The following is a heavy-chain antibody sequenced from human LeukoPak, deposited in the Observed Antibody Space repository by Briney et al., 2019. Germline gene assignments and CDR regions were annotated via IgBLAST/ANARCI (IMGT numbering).Heavy chain of an antibody. V-gene: IGHV3-11*01. CDR1: GFTFSDYY. CDR2: ISSSGSTI. J-gene: IGHJ6*03. D-gene: IGHD3-10*01. Sequence: GGSLRLSCAASGFTFSDYYMSWIRQAPGKGLEWVSYISSSGSTIYYADSVKGRFTISRDNAKNSLYLQMNSLRAEDTAVYYCARRGSDDYYCYYMDVWGKGTTVTVSS. CDR3: ARRGSDDYYCYYMDV.